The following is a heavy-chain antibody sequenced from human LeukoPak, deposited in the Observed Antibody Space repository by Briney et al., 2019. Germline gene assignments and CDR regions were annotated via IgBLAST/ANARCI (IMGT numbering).Heavy chain of an antibody. CDR1: GFTFSTYW. CDR2: IKQDGSDK. V-gene: IGHV3-7*01. J-gene: IGHJ4*02. D-gene: IGHD2-2*01. CDR3: ARVLPVASRDY. Sequence: GGSLRLSCAASGFTFSTYWMSWVRQAPGKGLEWVANIKQDGSDKFYMDSVKGRFTISRDNAKNSMYLQMNSLRAEDTAVYYCARVLPVASRDYWGQGTLVTVSS.